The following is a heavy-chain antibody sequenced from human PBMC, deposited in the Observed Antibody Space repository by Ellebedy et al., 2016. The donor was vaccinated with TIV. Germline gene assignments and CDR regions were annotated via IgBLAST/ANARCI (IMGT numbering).Heavy chain of an antibody. CDR3: AAVHYYDSSGYNFDY. D-gene: IGHD3-22*01. V-gene: IGHV5-51*01. J-gene: IGHJ4*02. CDR1: GYSFTSYW. CDR2: IYPGDSDT. Sequence: KVSXXGSGYSFTSYWIGWVRQMPGKGLEWMGIIYPGDSDTRYSPSFQGQVTISADKSISTAYLQWSSLKASDTAMYYCAAVHYYDSSGYNFDYWGQGTLVTVSS.